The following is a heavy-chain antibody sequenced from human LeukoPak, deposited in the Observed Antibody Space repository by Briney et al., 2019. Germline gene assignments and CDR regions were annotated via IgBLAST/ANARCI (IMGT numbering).Heavy chain of an antibody. J-gene: IGHJ4*02. CDR3: ASRSIAARPGDY. D-gene: IGHD6-6*01. CDR1: GGTFSSYA. Sequence: SVKVSCKASGGTFSSYAISWVRQAPGQGLEWMGGIIPIFGTANYAQKFQGRVTITADKSTSTAYMELSSLRSEDTAVYYCASRSIAARPGDYWGQGTLVTVSS. CDR2: IIPIFGTA. V-gene: IGHV1-69*06.